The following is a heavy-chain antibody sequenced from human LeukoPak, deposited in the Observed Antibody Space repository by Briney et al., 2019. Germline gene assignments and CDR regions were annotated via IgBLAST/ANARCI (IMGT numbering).Heavy chain of an antibody. J-gene: IGHJ5*02. Sequence: TGGSLRLSCAASGFTFSSYGMSWVRQDPGKGLEWVSAISGSGGSTHYADSVKGRFIISRDNSKNTLYLQMNSLRAEDTAVYYCARGYGSGSYMYHWGQGTLVTVSS. V-gene: IGHV3-23*01. CDR3: ARGYGSGSYMYH. D-gene: IGHD3-10*01. CDR1: GFTFSSYG. CDR2: ISGSGGST.